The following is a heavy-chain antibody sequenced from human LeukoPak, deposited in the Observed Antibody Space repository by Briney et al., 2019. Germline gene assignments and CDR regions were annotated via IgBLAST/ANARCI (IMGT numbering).Heavy chain of an antibody. CDR3: ARDVRRLQLSTYFFDF. CDR2: ISSHTGDT. D-gene: IGHD4-17*01. J-gene: IGHJ4*02. Sequence: GSVRVSCKASGYVFTSYGISWVRQAPGQGLEWMGWISSHTGDTRYARRFQDRVTMTTDISTTTAYLDLRSLRLDDTAVYYCARDVRRLQLSTYFFDFWGQGTLVSVSS. V-gene: IGHV1-18*01. CDR1: GYVFTSYG.